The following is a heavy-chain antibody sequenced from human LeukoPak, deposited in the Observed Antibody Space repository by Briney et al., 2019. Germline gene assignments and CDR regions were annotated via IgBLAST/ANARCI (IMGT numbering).Heavy chain of an antibody. V-gene: IGHV3-11*01. CDR1: GFTFSDYY. Sequence: KSGGSLRLSCAASGFTFSDYYMSWIRQAPGKGLEWVSYISSSGSTIYYADSVKGRFTISRDNAKNSLYLQMNSLRAEDTAVYYCASLGYCSSTSCQWDYWGQGTLVTVSS. CDR3: ASLGYCSSTSCQWDY. D-gene: IGHD2-2*01. CDR2: ISSSGSTI. J-gene: IGHJ4*02.